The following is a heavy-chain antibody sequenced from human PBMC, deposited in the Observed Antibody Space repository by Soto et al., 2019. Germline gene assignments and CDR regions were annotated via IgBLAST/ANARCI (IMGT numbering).Heavy chain of an antibody. D-gene: IGHD1-1*01. CDR1: GFSLTTSGEA. J-gene: IGHJ6*03. Sequence: QITLKESGPTLVTPTQTLTLTCTFSGFSLTTSGEAVGWLRQPPGKALEWLALIYWDDDKRSSPSLKSRLTITKDTSKSQVVLTMTNMDPVDTATYYCAHIPGAGQLLYSYYYYMDVWGKGTTVTVSS. CDR3: AHIPGAGQLLYSYYYYMDV. V-gene: IGHV2-5*02. CDR2: IYWDDDK.